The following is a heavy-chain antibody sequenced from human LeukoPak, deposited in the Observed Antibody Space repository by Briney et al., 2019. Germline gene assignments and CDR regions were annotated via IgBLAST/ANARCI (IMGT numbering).Heavy chain of an antibody. CDR3: ARGRVAVAGIFY. V-gene: IGHV3-48*03. CDR1: GFTFSSYE. Sequence: GGSLRLSCAASGFTFSSYEMNWVRQAPGKGLEWVSYISSSGSTIYYADSVKGRFTISRDNAKNSLYLHMNSLRAEDTAVYYCARGRVAVAGIFYWGQGTLVTVSS. D-gene: IGHD6-19*01. J-gene: IGHJ4*02. CDR2: ISSSGSTI.